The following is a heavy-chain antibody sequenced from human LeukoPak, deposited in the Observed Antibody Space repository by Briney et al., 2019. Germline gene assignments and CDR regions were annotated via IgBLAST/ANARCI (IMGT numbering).Heavy chain of an antibody. V-gene: IGHV4-34*01. CDR3: ARGVVVVAVWFDP. CDR1: GGSFSGYY. Sequence: SETLSLTCAVYGGSFSGYYWSWIRQPPGKGLEWIGEINHSGSTNYNPSLKSRVTISVDTSKNQFSLKLSSVTAADTAVYYCARGVVVVAVWFDPWAREPWSPSPQ. D-gene: IGHD2-15*01. J-gene: IGHJ5*02. CDR2: INHSGST.